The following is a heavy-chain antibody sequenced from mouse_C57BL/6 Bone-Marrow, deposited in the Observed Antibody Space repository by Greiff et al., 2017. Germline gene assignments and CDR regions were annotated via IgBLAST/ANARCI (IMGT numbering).Heavy chain of an antibody. CDR2: IDPNSGGT. V-gene: IGHV1-72*01. Sequence: QVQLQQPGAELVKPGASVKLSCKASGYTFTSYWMHWVKQRPGRGLEWIGRIDPNSGGTKYNEKFKSKATLTVDKPSSTAYMQLSSLTSEESAVYYCARSGTFNSMDDWHQGTSVTVPS. CDR3: ARSGTFNSMDD. D-gene: IGHD3-1*01. J-gene: IGHJ4*01. CDR1: GYTFTSYW.